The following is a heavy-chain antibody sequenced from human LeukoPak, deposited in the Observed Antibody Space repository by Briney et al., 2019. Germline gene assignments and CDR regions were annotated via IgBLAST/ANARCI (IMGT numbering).Heavy chain of an antibody. CDR2: ISGSGGST. J-gene: IGHJ1*01. V-gene: IGHV3-23*01. D-gene: IGHD3-9*01. CDR1: GFTFSSYA. CDR3: AKDRYYDILTGYSLLFQH. Sequence: PGGSLRLSCAVSGFTFSSYAMSWVRQAPGKGLEWVSAISGSGGSTYYADSVKGRFTISRDNSKNTLYLQMNSLRAEDTAVYYCAKDRYYDILTGYSLLFQHWGQGTLVTVSS.